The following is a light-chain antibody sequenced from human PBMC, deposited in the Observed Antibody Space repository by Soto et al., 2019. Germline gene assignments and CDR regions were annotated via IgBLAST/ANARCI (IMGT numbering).Light chain of an antibody. CDR3: QHYGSPPLP. CDR2: GAS. CDR1: QRVSSSY. V-gene: IGKV3-20*01. Sequence: EIMLPQSPRTLSLSPGERATLSCRASQRVSSSYLAWNQQKPGQTPSLLTYGASSRATGIPDSFSGSGSGTDFTLTISRREPEDFPVYYCQHYGSPPLPLGGGTKGNIK. J-gene: IGKJ4*01.